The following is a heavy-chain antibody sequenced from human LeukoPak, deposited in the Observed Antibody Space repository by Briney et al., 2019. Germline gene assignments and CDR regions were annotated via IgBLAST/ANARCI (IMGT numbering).Heavy chain of an antibody. V-gene: IGHV3-23*01. CDR1: GFTFNSYA. D-gene: IGHD2-2*03. CDR2: ISGSGGST. Sequence: GGSLRLSCVASGFTFNSYAMSWVRQAPGKGLEWVSAISGSGGSTYYADYVKGRFTISRDSSKSTLYLQMNSLGAEDTALYYCAKDNGYCTSTSCFLEYWGQGTLVTVSS. CDR3: AKDNGYCTSTSCFLEY. J-gene: IGHJ4*02.